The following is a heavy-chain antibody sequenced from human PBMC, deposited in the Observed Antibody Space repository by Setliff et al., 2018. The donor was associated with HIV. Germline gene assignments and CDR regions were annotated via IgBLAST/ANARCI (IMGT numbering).Heavy chain of an antibody. Sequence: SETLSLTCVVNGGSFSGHYWSWIRQPPGKGMEWIGEVNHRGSTNYNPSLKSRVTISVDRSKNQFSLKMTSVTAADTAVYYCARSIAAPLGDYWGQGTLVTVSS. D-gene: IGHD6-6*01. CDR1: GGSFSGHY. CDR2: VNHRGST. J-gene: IGHJ4*02. CDR3: ARSIAAPLGDY. V-gene: IGHV4-34*01.